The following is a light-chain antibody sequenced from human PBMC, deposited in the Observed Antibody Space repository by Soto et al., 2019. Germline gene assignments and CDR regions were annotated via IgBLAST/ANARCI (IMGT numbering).Light chain of an antibody. CDR3: LQHNVFPRT. Sequence: GDRVTITCRASQAIRNDLAWYQQKPGRAPKRLIYGSSTLQSGVPSRFSGSGSGTEFTLTISSLQPEDFATYYCLQHNVFPRTFGQGTKVEIK. CDR2: GSS. CDR1: QAIRND. J-gene: IGKJ1*01. V-gene: IGKV1-17*01.